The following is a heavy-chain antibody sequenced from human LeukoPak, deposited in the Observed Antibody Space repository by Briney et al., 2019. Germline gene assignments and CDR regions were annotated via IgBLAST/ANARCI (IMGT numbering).Heavy chain of an antibody. CDR2: ISSSSSDI. V-gene: IGHV3-21*01. Sequence: GGSLRLSCAASGFTFSSYSMNWVRQAPGKGLEWISSISSSSSDIYYAASVKGRVTISRDNSKNSLYLQMNSLRAEDTAVYYCAREQFHSSSNGNCFDSWGQGTLVTVSS. CDR3: AREQFHSSSNGNCFDS. CDR1: GFTFSSYS. J-gene: IGHJ5*01. D-gene: IGHD6-6*01.